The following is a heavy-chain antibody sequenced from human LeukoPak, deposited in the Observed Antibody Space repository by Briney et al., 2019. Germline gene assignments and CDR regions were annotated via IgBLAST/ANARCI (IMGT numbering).Heavy chain of an antibody. CDR3: ARGAVVVPAAI. V-gene: IGHV3-11*04. CDR1: GFTFSDYY. D-gene: IGHD2-2*01. J-gene: IGHJ4*02. Sequence: GGSLRLSCAASGFTFSDYYMSWTRQAPGKGLEWVSYISSSGSTIYYADSVKGRFTISRDNAKNSLYLQMNSLRAEGTAVYYCARGAVVVPAAIWGQGTLVTVSS. CDR2: ISSSGSTI.